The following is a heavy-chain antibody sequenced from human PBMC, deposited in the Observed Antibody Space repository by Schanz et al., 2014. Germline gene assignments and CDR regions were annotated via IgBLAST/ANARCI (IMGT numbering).Heavy chain of an antibody. Sequence: EVQLVESGGGLIQPGGSLRLSCAVSGFSVSTNYMSWARQAPGKGLEWISSLYINAGSTRYADSVKGRFFISRDSSKNTLFLQMNSLRGDDTAIYFCARDEGRDGYNLAFDVWGQGTLVTVSS. CDR3: ARDEGRDGYNLAFDV. J-gene: IGHJ3*01. CDR2: LYINAGST. CDR1: GFSVSTNY. D-gene: IGHD2-21*01. V-gene: IGHV3-53*01.